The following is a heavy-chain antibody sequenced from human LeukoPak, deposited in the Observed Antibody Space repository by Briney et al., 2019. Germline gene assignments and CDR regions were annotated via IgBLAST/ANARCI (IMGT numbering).Heavy chain of an antibody. J-gene: IGHJ6*03. D-gene: IGHD4-23*01. CDR2: IIPIFGTA. CDR1: GGTFSSYA. Sequence: SVKVSCKAPGGTFSSYAISWVRQAPGQGLEWMGGIIPIFGTANYAQKFQGRVTITTDESTSTAYMELSSLRSEDTAVYYCAMVVTPGYYYYYYMDVWGKGTTVTVSS. V-gene: IGHV1-69*05. CDR3: AMVVTPGYYYYYYMDV.